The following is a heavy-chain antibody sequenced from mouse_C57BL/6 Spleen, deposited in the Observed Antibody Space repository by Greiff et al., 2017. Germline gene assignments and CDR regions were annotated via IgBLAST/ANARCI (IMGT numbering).Heavy chain of an antibody. Sequence: EVKLMESGPGLVKPSQSLSLTCSVTGYSITSGYYWNWIRQFPGNKLEWMGYISYDGSNNYNPSLKNRISITRDPSKNQFFLKLNSVTTEDTATYYCARDYGNYDWYFDVWGTGTTVTVSS. V-gene: IGHV3-6*01. CDR1: GYSITSGYY. J-gene: IGHJ1*03. D-gene: IGHD2-1*01. CDR3: ARDYGNYDWYFDV. CDR2: ISYDGSN.